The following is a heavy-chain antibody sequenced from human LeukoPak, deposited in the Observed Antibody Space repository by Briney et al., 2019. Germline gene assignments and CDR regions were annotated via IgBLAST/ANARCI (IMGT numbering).Heavy chain of an antibody. J-gene: IGHJ4*02. D-gene: IGHD5-18*01. Sequence: GGSLRLSCAASGFTFSSYSMHWVRQAPGKGLEWVSYISSSSSTIYYADSVKGRFTSSRVNAKNSLYLQMNRLRAEDAAVYYCAREDTAMVTGDYWGQGTLVTVSS. CDR2: ISSSSSTI. V-gene: IGHV3-48*01. CDR1: GFTFSSYS. CDR3: AREDTAMVTGDY.